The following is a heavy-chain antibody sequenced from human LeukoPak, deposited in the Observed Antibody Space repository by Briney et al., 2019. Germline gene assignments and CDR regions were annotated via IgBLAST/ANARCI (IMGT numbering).Heavy chain of an antibody. CDR1: GFTFDDYA. CDR2: ISWNSGTI. D-gene: IGHD3-22*01. CDR3: AKDADSSGYYGMDV. Sequence: GRSLRLSCAASGFTFDDYAMHWVRQAPGKGLEWVSGISWNSGTIGYADSVKGRFTISRDNAKNSLYLQMNSLRAGDTALYYCAKDADSSGYYGMDVWGQGTTVTVS. V-gene: IGHV3-9*01. J-gene: IGHJ6*02.